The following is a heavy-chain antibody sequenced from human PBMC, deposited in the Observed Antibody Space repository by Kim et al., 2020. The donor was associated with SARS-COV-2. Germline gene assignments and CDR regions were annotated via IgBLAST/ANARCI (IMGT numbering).Heavy chain of an antibody. Sequence: SETLSLTCTVSGGSISSSSYYWGWIRQPPGKGLEWIGSIYYSGSTYYNPSLKSRVTISVDTSKNQFSLKLSSVTAADTAVYYCARHEGTGVAGTPPSYLNWFDPWGQGTLVTVSS. CDR2: IYYSGST. V-gene: IGHV4-39*01. D-gene: IGHD6-19*01. CDR3: ARHEGTGVAGTPPSYLNWFDP. J-gene: IGHJ5*02. CDR1: GGSISSSSYY.